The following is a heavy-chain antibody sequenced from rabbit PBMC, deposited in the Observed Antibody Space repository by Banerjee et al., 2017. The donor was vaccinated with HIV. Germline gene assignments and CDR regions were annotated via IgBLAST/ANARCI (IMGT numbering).Heavy chain of an antibody. CDR2: INAGSGGT. CDR1: GFSFSSGYD. CDR3: ARRGSDWGDDL. J-gene: IGHJ3*01. V-gene: IGHV1S40*01. Sequence: LTLTCTASGFSFSSGYDMSWVRQAPGKGLEWIGYINAGSGGTYYASWAKGRFTISKTSSTTVTLQMTSLTAADTATYFCARRGSDWGDDLWGQGTLVT. D-gene: IGHD4-1*01.